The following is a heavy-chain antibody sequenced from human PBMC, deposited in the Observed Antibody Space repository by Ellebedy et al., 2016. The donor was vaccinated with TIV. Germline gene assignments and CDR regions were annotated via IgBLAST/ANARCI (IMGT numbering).Heavy chain of an antibody. CDR3: ARLGLGMGWDDAFDI. J-gene: IGHJ3*02. CDR2: IYPGDSEI. Sequence: GESLKISCKGSGYSFTSYWIGWVRQMPGKGLEWMGIIYPGDSEIKYSPSFQGQVTISVDKSITTAYLQWSSLKASDTAIYYCARLGLGMGWDDAFDIWGQGTMVIVSS. D-gene: IGHD7-27*01. CDR1: GYSFTSYW. V-gene: IGHV5-51*01.